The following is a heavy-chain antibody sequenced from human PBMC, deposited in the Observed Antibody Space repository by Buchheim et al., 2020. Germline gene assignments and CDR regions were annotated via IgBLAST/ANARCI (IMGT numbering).Heavy chain of an antibody. D-gene: IGHD6-19*01. CDR1: GFTFSSYA. Sequence: EVQLLESGGGLVQPGGSLRLSCAASGFTFSSYAMSWVRQAPGKGLEWVSSISTSGGSTYYADSVKGRFTISRDNSKNTLYLQMNSLRAEDTAIYYWAKSFKYSSGWYRFDYWGQGTL. V-gene: IGHV3-23*01. CDR3: AKSFKYSSGWYRFDY. CDR2: ISTSGGST. J-gene: IGHJ4*02.